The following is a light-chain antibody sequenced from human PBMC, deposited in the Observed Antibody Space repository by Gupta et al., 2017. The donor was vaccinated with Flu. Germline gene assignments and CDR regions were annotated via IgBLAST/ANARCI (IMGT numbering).Light chain of an antibody. CDR3: QQYGSSPYT. CDR2: CAS. V-gene: IGKV3-20*01. J-gene: IGKJ2*01. Sequence: DIVLTQSPGTLFLSPGERATLSCRASQSLSGSYLTWYQQKPGQAPRVLIYCASSRATGIPDRFSGSGSGTDFTLTISRLEPEDFAVYYCQQYGSSPYTFGQGTKLEIK. CDR1: QSLSGSY.